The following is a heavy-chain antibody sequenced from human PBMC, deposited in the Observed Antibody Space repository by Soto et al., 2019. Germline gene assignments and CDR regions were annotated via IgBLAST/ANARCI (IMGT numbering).Heavy chain of an antibody. D-gene: IGHD6-19*01. CDR1: GYIFTNYN. V-gene: IGHV1-46*03. CDR2: INPGDGSS. CDR3: VRGRPSGWSR. Sequence: ASVKVSCKASGYIFTNYNMHWVRQAPGQGLEWMGLINPGDGSSNYAQKFQGRVTVTRDTSTSTVYMELSSLRSEDTALYYCVRGRPSGWSRWGQGTLVTVSS. J-gene: IGHJ4*02.